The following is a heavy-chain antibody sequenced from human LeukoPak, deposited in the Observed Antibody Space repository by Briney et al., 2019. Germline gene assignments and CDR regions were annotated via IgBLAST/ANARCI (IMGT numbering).Heavy chain of an antibody. Sequence: SQTLSLTCTVSGGSISSGGYYWSWIRQHPGKGLEWIGYIYYSGSTYYNPSLKSRVTISVDTSKNQFSLRLSSVTAADTAVYYCARDRVHIAAAGDGGMDVWGQGTTVTVSS. J-gene: IGHJ6*02. D-gene: IGHD6-13*01. CDR3: ARDRVHIAAAGDGGMDV. CDR1: GGSISSGGYY. V-gene: IGHV4-31*03. CDR2: IYYSGST.